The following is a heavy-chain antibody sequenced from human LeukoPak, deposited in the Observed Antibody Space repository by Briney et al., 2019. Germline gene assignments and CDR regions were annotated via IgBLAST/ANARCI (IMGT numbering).Heavy chain of an antibody. J-gene: IGHJ5*02. V-gene: IGHV4-38-2*01. CDR1: GYSIGSGYY. D-gene: IGHD3-16*01. CDR2: IYHSGST. Sequence: SETLSLTCAVSGYSIGSGYYWGWIRQPPGKGLEWIGAIYHSGSTYYNPSLKSRVTISVDTSKNQFSLKLSSVTAADTSVYYCARHSPGLGPSRFDPWGQGTLVTVSS. CDR3: ARHSPGLGPSRFDP.